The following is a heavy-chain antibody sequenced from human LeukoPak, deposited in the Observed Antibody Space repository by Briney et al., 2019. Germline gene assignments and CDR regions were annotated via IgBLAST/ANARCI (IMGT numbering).Heavy chain of an antibody. CDR1: GGTFSSYA. V-gene: IGHV1-69*13. Sequence: GASVKVSCKASGGTFSSYAISWVRQAPGQGLEWMGGIIPIFGTANYAQKFQGRVTITADESTSTAYMELSSLRSEDTAVYYCAREGLTGLAFDIWGQGTMVTVSS. J-gene: IGHJ3*02. CDR2: IIPIFGTA. CDR3: AREGLTGLAFDI. D-gene: IGHD1-14*01.